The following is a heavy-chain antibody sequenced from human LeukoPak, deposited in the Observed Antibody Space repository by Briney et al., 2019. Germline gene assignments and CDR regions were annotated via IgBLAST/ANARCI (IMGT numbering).Heavy chain of an antibody. CDR2: ISSSSSYI. D-gene: IGHD6-19*01. CDR1: GFTFSSYS. J-gene: IGHJ4*02. Sequence: GGSLRLSCAASGFTFSSYSMNWVRQAPGKGLEWASSISSSSSYIYYADSVKGRFTISRDNAKNSLYLQMNSLRAEDTAVYYCARGGGYSSGWLLFDYWGQGTLVTVSS. V-gene: IGHV3-21*01. CDR3: ARGGGYSSGWLLFDY.